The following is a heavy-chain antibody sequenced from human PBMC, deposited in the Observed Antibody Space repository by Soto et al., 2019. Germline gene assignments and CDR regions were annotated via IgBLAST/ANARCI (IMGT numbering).Heavy chain of an antibody. Sequence: QITLKESGPTLVKPTQTLTLTCTFSGFSLRSSAVGVGWIRQPPGKALEWLALIYWDDDKRYSPSLKSRLTITKDTSKTQVVLTMTNMDPVDTATYYWARRWGSGNDFNWCFDLWGCGTLVTVSS. CDR2: IYWDDDK. CDR1: GFSLRSSAVG. CDR3: ARRWGSGNDFNWCFDL. J-gene: IGHJ2*01. V-gene: IGHV2-5*02. D-gene: IGHD5-12*01.